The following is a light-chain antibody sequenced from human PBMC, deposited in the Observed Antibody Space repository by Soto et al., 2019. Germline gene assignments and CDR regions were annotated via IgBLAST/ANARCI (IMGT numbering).Light chain of an antibody. J-gene: IGKJ4*01. V-gene: IGKV1-9*01. CDR1: QGLNSY. CDR3: QQLNSYPVT. CDR2: ATS. Sequence: DIQLTQSPSFLSASVGDRVTITCRASQGLNSYFAWYQQKPGKAPKLLLYATSTLQSVFPSRFSGSGSGAEFNLTITRLQPEDIATYYCQQLNSYPVTFGGGTKVEIK.